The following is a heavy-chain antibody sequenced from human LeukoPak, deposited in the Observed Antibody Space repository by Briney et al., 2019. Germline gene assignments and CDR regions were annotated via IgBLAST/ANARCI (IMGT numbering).Heavy chain of an antibody. Sequence: SVKVSCKASGGTFSSYTISWVRQAPGQGLEWMGRIIPILGIANYAQQVKGRVTIPADKSTSTGYLEMSSLRSEDTAVYYCARKWGNAFDYWGQGTMVTVSS. D-gene: IGHD1-26*01. CDR3: ARKWGNAFDY. CDR1: GGTFSSYT. V-gene: IGHV1-69*02. CDR2: IIPILGIA. J-gene: IGHJ3*01.